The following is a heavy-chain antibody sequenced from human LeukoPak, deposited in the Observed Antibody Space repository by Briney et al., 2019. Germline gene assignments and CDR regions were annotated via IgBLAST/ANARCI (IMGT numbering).Heavy chain of an antibody. J-gene: IGHJ4*02. V-gene: IGHV3-53*01. Sequence: GGSLRLSCAASGFTVSSNYMSWVRQAPGKGLEWVSVIYSGGTTFYADSVKGRFTISRDNSKNTMYLQMNSLRAEDTAIYYCAKDLTITMVRGVPDLRWGQGTLVTVSS. D-gene: IGHD3-10*01. CDR1: GFTVSSNY. CDR2: IYSGGTT. CDR3: AKDLTITMVRGVPDLR.